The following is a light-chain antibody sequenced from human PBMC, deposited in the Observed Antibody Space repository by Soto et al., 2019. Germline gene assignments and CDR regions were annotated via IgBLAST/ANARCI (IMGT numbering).Light chain of an antibody. Sequence: EIVLTQSPGTLSLSPGERATLSCRASQSVSSSYLAWYQQKPGQAPRLLMYGTSSRATGIPDRFSGSGSGTDFTLTISRLEPEDFAVYYCQHYHNSLWTFGQGTKVEIK. CDR2: GTS. CDR1: QSVSSSY. V-gene: IGKV3-20*01. CDR3: QHYHNSLWT. J-gene: IGKJ1*01.